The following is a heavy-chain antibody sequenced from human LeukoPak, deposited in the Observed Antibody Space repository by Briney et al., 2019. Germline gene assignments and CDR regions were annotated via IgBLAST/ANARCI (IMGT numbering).Heavy chain of an antibody. Sequence: GESLKISCKGSGYRFTSYWIGWVSQMPGKGLEWMGTIYPADSDTRYSPSFQGQVTISADKSISTAYLQWSSLKASDTAMYYCARTTVPPGDFDYWGQGTLVTVSS. D-gene: IGHD4-17*01. CDR1: GYRFTSYW. CDR2: IYPADSDT. V-gene: IGHV5-51*01. J-gene: IGHJ4*02. CDR3: ARTTVPPGDFDY.